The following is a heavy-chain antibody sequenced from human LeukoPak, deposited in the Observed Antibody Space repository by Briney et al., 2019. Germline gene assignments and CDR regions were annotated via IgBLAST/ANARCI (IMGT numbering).Heavy chain of an antibody. CDR1: GYTLTELS. CDR3: AIGRPRSYYFDY. J-gene: IGHJ4*02. CDR2: FDPEDGET. Sequence: ASVKVSCKVSGYTLTELSIHWVRQAPGKGLEWMGGFDPEDGETIYAQKFQGRVTMTEDTSTDTAYMELSSLRSEDTAVYYCAIGRPRSYYFDYWGQGTLVTVSS. D-gene: IGHD1-26*01. V-gene: IGHV1-24*01.